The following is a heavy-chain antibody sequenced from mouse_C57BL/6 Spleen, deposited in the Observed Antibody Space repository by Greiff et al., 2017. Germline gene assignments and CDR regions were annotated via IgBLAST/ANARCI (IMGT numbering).Heavy chain of an antibody. J-gene: IGHJ2*01. CDR3: ASSGDGYYRNYFDY. V-gene: IGHV1-26*01. D-gene: IGHD2-3*01. CDR2: INPNNGGT. CDR1: GYTFTDYY. Sequence: EVQLQQSGPELVKPGASVKISCKASGYTFTDYYMNWVKQSHGKSLEWIGDINPNNGGTSYNQKFKGKATLTVDKSSSTAYMELRSLTSEDSAVYDCASSGDGYYRNYFDYWGQGTTLTVSS.